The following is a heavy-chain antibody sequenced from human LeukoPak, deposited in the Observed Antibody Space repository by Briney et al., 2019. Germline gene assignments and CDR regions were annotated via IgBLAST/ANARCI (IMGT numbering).Heavy chain of an antibody. CDR3: AKECEYSSSSYYFDY. J-gene: IGHJ4*02. Sequence: GGSLRLSCAASRFTFSSYAMSWVRQAPGKGLEWVSAISGSGGSTYYADSVKGRFTISRDNSKNTLYLQMNSLRAEDTAVYYCAKECEYSSSSYYFDYWGQGTLVTVSS. V-gene: IGHV3-23*01. CDR2: ISGSGGST. CDR1: RFTFSSYA. D-gene: IGHD6-6*01.